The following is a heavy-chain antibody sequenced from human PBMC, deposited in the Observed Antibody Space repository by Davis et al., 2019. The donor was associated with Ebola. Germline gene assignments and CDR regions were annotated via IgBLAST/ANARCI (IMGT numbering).Heavy chain of an antibody. CDR3: AREWGGRFDQFGYLDY. J-gene: IGHJ4*02. CDR2: ITSSGASI. CDR1: GFTFNNHW. D-gene: IGHD3-10*01. Sequence: GESLKISCAASGFTFNNHWMHWVRQAPGKGLEWVSSITSSGASINYADSVKGRFTISRDNAKNSLFLQIDSLRAEDTAVYYCAREWGGRFDQFGYLDYWGQGALLTVSS. V-gene: IGHV3-21*01.